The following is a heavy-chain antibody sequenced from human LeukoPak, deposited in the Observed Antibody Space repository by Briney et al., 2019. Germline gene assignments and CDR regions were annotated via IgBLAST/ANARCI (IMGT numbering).Heavy chain of an antibody. V-gene: IGHV1-8*01. CDR3: ARVMGDSSGYYSNNFDY. CDR1: GYTFTSYD. Sequence: ASVKVSCKASGYTFTSYDINWVRQATGQGLEWMGWMNPNSGNTGYAQKFQGRVTMTRNTSISTAYMELSSLRSEDTAVYYCARVMGDSSGYYSNNFDYWGHGTLVTVSS. J-gene: IGHJ4*01. CDR2: MNPNSGNT. D-gene: IGHD3-22*01.